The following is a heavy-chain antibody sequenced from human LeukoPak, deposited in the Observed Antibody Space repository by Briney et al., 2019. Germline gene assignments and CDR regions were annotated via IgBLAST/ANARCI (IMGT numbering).Heavy chain of an antibody. Sequence: ASVKVSCKACGYTFANYDIQWVRQATGQGLEWMGWMNPNSGNTDYAQKFQGRVTMTRSTSINTAYMELSSLGSEDTAVYYCARPRENSGYYQYYFDYWGQGTLVTVSS. CDR3: ARPRENSGYYQYYFDY. V-gene: IGHV1-8*01. J-gene: IGHJ4*02. CDR2: MNPNSGNT. CDR1: GYTFANYD. D-gene: IGHD3-22*01.